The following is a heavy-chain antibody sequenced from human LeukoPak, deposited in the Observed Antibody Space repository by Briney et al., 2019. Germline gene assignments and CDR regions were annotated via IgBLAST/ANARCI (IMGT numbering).Heavy chain of an antibody. Sequence: GGSLRLSCTASGFTFSSYWMQWVRQAPGKGLEWVSYISSSSTIYYADSVKGRFTISRDNAKNSLYLQMNSLRDEDTAVYYCARAFGLTDYWGQGTLVTVSS. V-gene: IGHV3-48*02. CDR1: GFTFSSYW. CDR2: ISSSSTI. CDR3: ARAFGLTDY. D-gene: IGHD3/OR15-3a*01. J-gene: IGHJ4*02.